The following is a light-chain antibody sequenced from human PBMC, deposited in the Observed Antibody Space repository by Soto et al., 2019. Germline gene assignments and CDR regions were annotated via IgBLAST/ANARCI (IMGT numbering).Light chain of an antibody. CDR3: QQYGTPLT. J-gene: IGKJ4*01. CDR2: GTS. CDR1: QSVSSSY. Sequence: EIVLTQSPDTLSLSPGERAALSCRASQSVSSSYLAWYQQKPGQAPRLLIYGTSSRATGVPDRFSGSGFGTDFTLTISTLEPEDFAAYYCQQYGTPLTFGGGTRVEIK. V-gene: IGKV3-20*01.